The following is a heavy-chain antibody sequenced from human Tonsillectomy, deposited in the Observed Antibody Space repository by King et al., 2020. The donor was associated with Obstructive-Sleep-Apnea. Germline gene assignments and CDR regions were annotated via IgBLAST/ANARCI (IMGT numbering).Heavy chain of an antibody. J-gene: IGHJ4*02. V-gene: IGHV4-59*01. CDR2: FCYSGDT. D-gene: IGHD3-22*01. CDR3: TRDRHKGYDY. Sequence: QLQESGPGLVKPSETLSLICTVSGGSIGGYCWSWIRQPPGKGLEWIGYFCYSGDTNYHPSLERRATRSVDTSKSQISLKLNSVTAADTAIYYCTRDRHKGYDYWGQGTLVTVSS. CDR1: GGSIGGYC.